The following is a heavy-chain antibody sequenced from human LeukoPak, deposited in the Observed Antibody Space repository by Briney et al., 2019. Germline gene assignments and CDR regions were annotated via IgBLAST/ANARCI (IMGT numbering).Heavy chain of an antibody. V-gene: IGHV3-23*01. J-gene: IGHJ2*01. D-gene: IGHD1-26*01. CDR2: ISGSGGST. Sequence: GGSLRLSCAASGFTFSSYGMSWVRQAPGKGLEWVSAISGSGGSTYYTDSVKGRFTISRDNSKNTLYLQMNSLRAEDTAVYYCARESLYSGSFWPFGYFDLWGRGTLVTVSS. CDR3: ARESLYSGSFWPFGYFDL. CDR1: GFTFSSYG.